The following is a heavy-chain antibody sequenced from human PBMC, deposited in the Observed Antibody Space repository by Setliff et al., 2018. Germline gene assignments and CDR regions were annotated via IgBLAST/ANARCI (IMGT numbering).Heavy chain of an antibody. D-gene: IGHD3-10*01. J-gene: IGHJ4*02. CDR1: GLSYSNYW. CDR3: RLWSGETSRDY. V-gene: IGHV3-53*01. Sequence: GGSLRLSCTASGLSYSNYWVSWVRQAPGKGLEWISVTYRSGVTNYADSVKGRFSISRDNSKNTLYLQMNSLRADDTAVYYCRLWSGETSRDYWGQGTLVTVSS. CDR2: TYRSGVT.